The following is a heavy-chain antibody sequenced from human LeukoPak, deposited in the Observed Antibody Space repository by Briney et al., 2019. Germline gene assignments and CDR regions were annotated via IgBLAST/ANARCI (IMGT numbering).Heavy chain of an antibody. V-gene: IGHV3-7*01. D-gene: IGHD6-13*01. CDR2: IKQDGSEK. CDR1: GFTFGIYG. Sequence: GGSRRLSCAPSGFTFGIYGISGVRQAPGKGRKGLANIKQDGSEKYYVDSVKGRFTISRDNAKNSLYLQMNSLRAEDTAVYYCARYSLQQLPPSYFDYWGQGTLVTVSS. J-gene: IGHJ4*02. CDR3: ARYSLQQLPPSYFDY.